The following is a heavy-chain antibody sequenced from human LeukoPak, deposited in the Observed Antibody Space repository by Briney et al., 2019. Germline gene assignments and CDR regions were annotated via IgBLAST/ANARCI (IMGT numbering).Heavy chain of an antibody. Sequence: ASVKVSCKASGGTFSSYAISWVRQAPGQGLEWMGGIILIFGTANYAQKFQGRVTITADESTSTAYMELSSLRSEDTAVYYCARARFHDWRAFDIWGQGTMVTVSS. J-gene: IGHJ3*02. D-gene: IGHD3-3*01. CDR3: ARARFHDWRAFDI. CDR2: IILIFGTA. V-gene: IGHV1-69*13. CDR1: GGTFSSYA.